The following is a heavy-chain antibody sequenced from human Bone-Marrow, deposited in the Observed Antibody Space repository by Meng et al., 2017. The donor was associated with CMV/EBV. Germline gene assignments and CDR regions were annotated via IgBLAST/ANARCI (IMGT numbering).Heavy chain of an antibody. J-gene: IGHJ6*02. Sequence: SETLSLTCAISGDSVSSNSAAWNWIRQSPSRGLEWLGRTYYRPKWYNDYAVSVKSRITINPDTSKNQFSLQLNSVTPEDTAVYYCARGSSGWDYYYYYGMDVWGRGTTVTVSS. CDR3: ARGSSGWDYYYYYGMDV. CDR2: TYYRPKWYN. CDR1: GDSVSSNSAA. V-gene: IGHV6-1*01. D-gene: IGHD6-19*01.